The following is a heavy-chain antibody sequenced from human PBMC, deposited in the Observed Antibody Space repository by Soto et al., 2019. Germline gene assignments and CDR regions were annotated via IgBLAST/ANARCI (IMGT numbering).Heavy chain of an antibody. D-gene: IGHD3-22*01. Sequence: SVKVSCKASGGTFSSYAISWVRQAPGQGLEWMGGIIPIFGTANYAQKFQGRVTITADKSTSTAYMELSSLRSEDTAVYYCARGSSGYAGYFDYWGQGTLVTVSS. CDR2: IIPIFGTA. CDR3: ARGSSGYAGYFDY. J-gene: IGHJ4*02. V-gene: IGHV1-69*06. CDR1: GGTFSSYA.